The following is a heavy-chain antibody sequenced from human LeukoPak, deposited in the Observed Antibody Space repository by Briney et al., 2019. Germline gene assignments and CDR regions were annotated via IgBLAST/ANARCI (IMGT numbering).Heavy chain of an antibody. CDR3: ARGVDTASHFDY. D-gene: IGHD5-18*01. CDR1: GYTFTSYW. CDR2: IYPGDTAT. Sequence: PGESLKLSCKGSGYTFTSYWIGWVRQMPGKGLEWMGLIYPGDTATRYSPTFQGQVTISADKSISTAYLPWSSLKAWDTAMYYCARGVDTASHFDYWGQGTLVTVSS. V-gene: IGHV5-51*03. J-gene: IGHJ4*02.